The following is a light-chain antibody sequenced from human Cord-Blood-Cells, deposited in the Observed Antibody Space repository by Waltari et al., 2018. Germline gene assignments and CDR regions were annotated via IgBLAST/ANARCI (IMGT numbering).Light chain of an antibody. CDR2: DVS. V-gene: IGLV2-11*01. CDR1: SSDVGGYNY. CDR3: CSYAGSYTLV. Sequence: QSALTQPRSVSGSPGQSVTISCTGTSSDVGGYNYASWYQQHPGKAPKLMIYDVSNRPSGVPDRFSGSKSGNTASLTISGLQAEDEADYYCCSYAGSYTLVFGGGTKLTVL. J-gene: IGLJ3*02.